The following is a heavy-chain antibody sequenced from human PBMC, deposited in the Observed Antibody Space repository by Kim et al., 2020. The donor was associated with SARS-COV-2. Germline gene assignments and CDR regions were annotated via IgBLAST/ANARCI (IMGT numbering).Heavy chain of an antibody. CDR3: ARDLSAAHPDY. CDR2: A. V-gene: IGHV1-69*01. J-gene: IGHJ4*02. D-gene: IGHD2-15*01. Sequence: ANYAQKFQGRVTITADESTSTAYMELSSLRSEDAAVYYCARDLSAAHPDYWGQGTLVTVSS.